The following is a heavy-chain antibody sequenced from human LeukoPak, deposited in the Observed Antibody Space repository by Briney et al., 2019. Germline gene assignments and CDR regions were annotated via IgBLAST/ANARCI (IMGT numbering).Heavy chain of an antibody. V-gene: IGHV1-69*04. CDR2: IIPILGIA. Sequence: ASVKVSCKASGGTFSSYAISWVRRAPGQGLEWMGRIIPILGIANYAQKFQGRVTITADKSTSTAYMELSSLRSEDTAVYYCASDQSNYYDSSGYYPRAFDYWGQGTLVTVSS. CDR3: ASDQSNYYDSSGYYPRAFDY. J-gene: IGHJ4*02. D-gene: IGHD3-22*01. CDR1: GGTFSSYA.